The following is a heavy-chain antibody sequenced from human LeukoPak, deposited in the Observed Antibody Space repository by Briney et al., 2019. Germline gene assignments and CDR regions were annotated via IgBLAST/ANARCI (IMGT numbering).Heavy chain of an antibody. CDR2: MYYSGST. D-gene: IGHD6-19*01. CDR1: GDFISSNSYY. Sequence: SETLSLTCTVSGDFISSNSYYWGWIRQPPGKGLEWIGSMYYSGSTYYNPSLKSRVTISVDTSKNQFSLKLSSVTAADTAVYYCASSGWYLLPGVYWGQGTLVTVSS. V-gene: IGHV4-39*01. J-gene: IGHJ4*02. CDR3: ASSGWYLLPGVY.